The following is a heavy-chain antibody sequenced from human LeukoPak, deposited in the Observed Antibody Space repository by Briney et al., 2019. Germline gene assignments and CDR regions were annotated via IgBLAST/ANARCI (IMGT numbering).Heavy chain of an antibody. Sequence: VASVKVSCKASGCTFTSYGISWVRQAPGQGLEWMGWISAYNGNTNYAQKLQGRVTMTTDTSTSTAYMELRSLRSDDTAVYYCARATPYDSSGYYYLYYYGMDVWGQGTTVTVSS. CDR3: ARATPYDSSGYYYLYYYGMDV. V-gene: IGHV1-18*01. CDR1: GCTFTSYG. CDR2: ISAYNGNT. D-gene: IGHD3-22*01. J-gene: IGHJ6*02.